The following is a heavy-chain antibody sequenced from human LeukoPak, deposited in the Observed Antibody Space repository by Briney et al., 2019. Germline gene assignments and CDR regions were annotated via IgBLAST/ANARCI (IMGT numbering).Heavy chain of an antibody. D-gene: IGHD3-10*01. V-gene: IGHV3-21*01. CDR2: ISSSSSYI. J-gene: IGHJ4*02. CDR3: ATRRITMVRAFDY. CDR1: GFTFSSYS. Sequence: GGSLRLSCAASGFTFSSYSMNWVRQAPGKGLEWVSSISSSSSYIYCADSVKGRFTISRDNAKNSLYLQMNSLRAEDTAVYYCATRRITMVRAFDYWGQGTLVTVSS.